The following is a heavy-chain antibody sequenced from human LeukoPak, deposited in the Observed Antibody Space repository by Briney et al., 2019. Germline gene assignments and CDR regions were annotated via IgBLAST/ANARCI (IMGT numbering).Heavy chain of an antibody. D-gene: IGHD3-10*01. V-gene: IGHV3-48*03. CDR1: GFTFSSYE. Sequence: PGGSLRLSCAASGFTFSSYEMNWVRQAPGKGLEWVSYISSSGSTIYYADSVKGRFTISRDNAKNSLYLQMNSLRAEDTAVYYCAGGVVGEFLSFDYWGQGTLVSVST. CDR3: AGGVVGEFLSFDY. CDR2: ISSSGSTI. J-gene: IGHJ4*02.